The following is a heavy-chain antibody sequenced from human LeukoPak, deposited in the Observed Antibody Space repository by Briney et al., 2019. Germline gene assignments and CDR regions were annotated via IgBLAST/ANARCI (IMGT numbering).Heavy chain of an antibody. V-gene: IGHV3-48*03. CDR2: ISGSGTTK. Sequence: GGSLRLSCTASGFSFSSYWMSWVRQAPGKGLEWLSHISGSGTTKYYADSVEGRFTISRDNAMNSLYLQMNSLRAEDTAIYYCARSLPYGTTWYGRSDFWGQGTLVTVSS. J-gene: IGHJ4*02. D-gene: IGHD6-13*01. CDR3: ARSLPYGTTWYGRSDF. CDR1: GFSFSSYW.